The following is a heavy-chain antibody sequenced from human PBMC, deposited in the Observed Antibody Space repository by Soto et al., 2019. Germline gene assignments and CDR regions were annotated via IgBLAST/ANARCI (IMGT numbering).Heavy chain of an antibody. CDR2: ISYDGSNK. CDR3: ARGGGVYDSSGYYQPYYYYYGMDV. Sequence: GGSLRLSCAASGFTFSSYAMHWVRQAPGKGLEWVAVISYDGSNKYYADSVKGRFTISRDNSKNTLYLQMNSLRAEDTGGYYCARGGGVYDSSGYYQPYYYYYGMDVWGQGTTVTVSS. J-gene: IGHJ6*02. D-gene: IGHD3-22*01. V-gene: IGHV3-30-3*01. CDR1: GFTFSSYA.